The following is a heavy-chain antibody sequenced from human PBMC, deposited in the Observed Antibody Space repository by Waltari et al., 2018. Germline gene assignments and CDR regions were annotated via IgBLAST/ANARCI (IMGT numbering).Heavy chain of an antibody. D-gene: IGHD2-15*01. CDR3: SRDGGAYCNGGNCSPFEQ. Sequence: EVQLVESGGTLAQPGGSLRLSCVASGFTFSDYEMNWVRQVPGKGLEWVSYIGSSGSTIYYADSVRGRFTISRDNAKNSLYLEMSSLRAEDTALYYCSRDGGAYCNGGNCSPFEQWGQGTLVTVSS. CDR1: GFTFSDYE. J-gene: IGHJ4*02. V-gene: IGHV3-48*03. CDR2: IGSSGSTI.